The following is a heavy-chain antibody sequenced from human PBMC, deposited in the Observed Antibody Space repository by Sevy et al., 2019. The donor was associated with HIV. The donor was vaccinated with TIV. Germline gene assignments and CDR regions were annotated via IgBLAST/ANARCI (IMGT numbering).Heavy chain of an antibody. D-gene: IGHD2-15*01. CDR3: ARDLGGYCSGGSCYSPHYYYYGMDV. CDR1: GGTFSSYA. V-gene: IGHV1-69*13. J-gene: IGHJ6*02. Sequence: ASVKVSCKASGGTFSSYAISWVRQAPGQGLEWMGGIIPIFGTANNAQKFQGRVTITADESTSTAYMELSSLGSEDTAVYYCARDLGGYCSGGSCYSPHYYYYGMDVWGQGTTVTVSS. CDR2: IIPIFGTA.